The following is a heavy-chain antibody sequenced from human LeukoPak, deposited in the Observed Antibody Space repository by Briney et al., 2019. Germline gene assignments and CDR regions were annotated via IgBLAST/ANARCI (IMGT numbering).Heavy chain of an antibody. Sequence: GRSLRFSCAASGFTFSGHAMHWVRQAPGKGLVWVAIIWYDGSIKYYEDSVKGRFTISRDNSKNTLYLQMNSLRAEDTAVYYCVKGLSDTATDDYWGQGTLVTVSS. CDR2: IWYDGSIK. V-gene: IGHV3-33*06. D-gene: IGHD5-18*01. CDR1: GFTFSGHA. J-gene: IGHJ4*02. CDR3: VKGLSDTATDDY.